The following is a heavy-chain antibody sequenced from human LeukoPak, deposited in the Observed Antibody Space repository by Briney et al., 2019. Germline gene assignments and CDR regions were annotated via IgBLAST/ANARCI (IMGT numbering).Heavy chain of an antibody. Sequence: GGSLRLSCAASGFTFSSYGMSWVRQAPGKGLEWVSAISGSGGSTYYADSVKGRFTISRDNSKNTLYLQMNSLRAEDTAVYYCARVNYYDSSGRDYWGQGTLVTVSS. CDR3: ARVNYYDSSGRDY. CDR1: GFTFSSYG. J-gene: IGHJ4*02. CDR2: ISGSGGST. V-gene: IGHV3-23*01. D-gene: IGHD3-22*01.